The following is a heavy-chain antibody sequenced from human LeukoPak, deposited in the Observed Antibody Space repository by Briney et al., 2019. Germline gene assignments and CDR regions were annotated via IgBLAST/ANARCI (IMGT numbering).Heavy chain of an antibody. CDR3: TFHRLSFLNYFES. D-gene: IGHD2/OR15-2a*01. CDR2: FDPEDNSI. V-gene: IGHV1-24*01. Sequence: ASVKISCEVSGSTLSKLFVHWVRQAPGKGLEWMGGFDPEDNSIIYAQKFQGRVAMSEDTSRDTAFMELNSLTSDDTAIYYCTFHRLSFLNYFESWGQGTLVTVSS. J-gene: IGHJ4*02. CDR1: GSTLSKLF.